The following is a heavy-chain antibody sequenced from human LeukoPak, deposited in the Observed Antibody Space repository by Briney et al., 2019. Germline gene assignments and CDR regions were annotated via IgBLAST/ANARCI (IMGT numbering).Heavy chain of an antibody. D-gene: IGHD2-21*02. CDR3: ARGGIVVVTYAFDI. J-gene: IGHJ3*02. CDR1: GFTFSSYS. CDR2: ISSSSSYI. Sequence: PGGSLRLSCAASGFTFSSYSMNWVRQAPGKGLEWVSSISSSSSYIYYADSVKGRFTISRDNAKNSLYLQMNSLRAEDTPVYYCARGGIVVVTYAFDIWGQGTMVTVSS. V-gene: IGHV3-21*01.